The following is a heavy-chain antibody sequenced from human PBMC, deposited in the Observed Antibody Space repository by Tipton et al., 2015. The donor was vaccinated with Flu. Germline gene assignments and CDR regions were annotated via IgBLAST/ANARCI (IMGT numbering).Heavy chain of an antibody. CDR3: VADPVGASGGA. CDR2: MSFDGNNQ. D-gene: IGHD3-10*01. Sequence: SLRLSCATSGFDFGFYAMHWVRQAPGKGLDWVALMSFDGNNQYYGDSVKGRFTISRDNVKNTLFLQMDSLRPDDTVVYYCVADPVGASGGAWGQGVLVTVSS. J-gene: IGHJ5*02. CDR1: GFDFGFYA. V-gene: IGHV3-30*01.